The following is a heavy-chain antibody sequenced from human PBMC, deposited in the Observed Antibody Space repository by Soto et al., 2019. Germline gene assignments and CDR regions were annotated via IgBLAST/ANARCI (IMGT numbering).Heavy chain of an antibody. J-gene: IGHJ6*02. CDR3: ARRDCSSTSCYRNYYYYRTDV. Sequence: PWGSLRLSCAASEYTFSSDWMHWFRQAPGKGLVWVSHTNSDGSTTSYADSVKGRFTISRDNAEDTLYLQMNSLRAEDTAVYYCARRDCSSTSCYRNYYYYRTDVWGQGTTVTVSS. D-gene: IGHD2-2*02. CDR1: EYTFSSDW. V-gene: IGHV3-74*01. CDR2: TNSDGSTT.